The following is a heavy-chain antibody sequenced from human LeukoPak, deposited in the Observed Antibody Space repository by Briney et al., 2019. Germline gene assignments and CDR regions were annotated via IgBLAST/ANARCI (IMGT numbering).Heavy chain of an antibody. CDR3: ARVSGYSIGGWYAFDY. D-gene: IGHD6-25*01. CDR2: ISSRGTTQ. V-gene: IGHV3-48*04. CDR1: GFTFSNAW. J-gene: IGHJ4*02. Sequence: GGSLRLSCAASGFTFSNAWMNWVRQAPGKGLEWVSYISSRGTTQYYADSVKGRFTISRDNAKNSLFLQMNSLRAEDTAVYYCARVSGYSIGGWYAFDYWGQGTLVTVSS.